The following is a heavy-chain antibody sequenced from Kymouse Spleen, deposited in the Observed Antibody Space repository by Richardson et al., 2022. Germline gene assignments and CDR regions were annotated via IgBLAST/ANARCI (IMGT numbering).Heavy chain of an antibody. CDR1: GFTFSSYG. D-gene: IGHD1-26*01. CDR3: AKDGGSQIYYYGMDV. CDR2: ISYDGSNK. V-gene: IGHV3-30*18. J-gene: IGHJ6*02. Sequence: QVQLVESGGGVVQPGRSLRLSCAASGFTFSSYGMHWVRQAPGKGLEWVAVISYDGSNKYYADSVKGRFTISRDNSKNTLYLQMNSLRAEDTAVYYCAKDGGSQIYYYGMDVWGQGTTVTVSS.